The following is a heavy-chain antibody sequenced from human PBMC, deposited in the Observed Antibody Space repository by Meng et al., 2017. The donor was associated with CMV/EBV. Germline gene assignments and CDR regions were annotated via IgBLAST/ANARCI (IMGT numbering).Heavy chain of an antibody. J-gene: IGHJ6*02. V-gene: IGHV1-18*01. CDR3: ARARLGVEIGAHPSYYYYGMDV. CDR1: GYTFTSYG. CDR2: ISAYNGNT. Sequence: ASVKVSCKASGYTFTSYGISRVRQAPGQGLEWMGWISAYNGNTNYAQKLQGRVTMTTDTSTSTAYMELRSLRSDDTAVYYCARARLGVEIGAHPSYYYYGMDVWGQGTTVTVSS. D-gene: IGHD5-24*01.